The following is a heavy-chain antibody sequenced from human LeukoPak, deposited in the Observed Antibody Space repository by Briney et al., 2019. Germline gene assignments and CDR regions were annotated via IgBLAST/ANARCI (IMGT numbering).Heavy chain of an antibody. CDR3: AATFPSTSFDY. CDR2: ISGSGGST. J-gene: IGHJ4*02. V-gene: IGHV3-23*01. Sequence: GRSLRLSCAASGFTFSSYAMHWVRQAPGKGLEWVSAISGSGGSTYYADSVKGRFTISRDNSKNTLYLQMNSLRAEDTAVYYCAATFPSTSFDYWGQGTLVTVSS. D-gene: IGHD3-16*01. CDR1: GFTFSSYA.